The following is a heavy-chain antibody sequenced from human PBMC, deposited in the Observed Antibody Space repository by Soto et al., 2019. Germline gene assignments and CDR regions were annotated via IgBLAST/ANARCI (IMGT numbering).Heavy chain of an antibody. D-gene: IGHD5-12*01. CDR1: GFTFSSYW. CDR2: IKVDGSEK. Sequence: EVQLVESGGGLVQPGGSLRLSCAASGFTFSSYWMSWVRQAPGKGLEWLANIKVDGSEKCYVDSVKGRFTISRDNAKNSLYLQMISLRVEDTAVYYCARDIVATIGGFDYWGLGALVIVSS. V-gene: IGHV3-7*01. CDR3: ARDIVATIGGFDY. J-gene: IGHJ4*02.